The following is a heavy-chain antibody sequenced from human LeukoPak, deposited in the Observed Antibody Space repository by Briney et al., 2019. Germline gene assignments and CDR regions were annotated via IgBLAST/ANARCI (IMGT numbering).Heavy chain of an antibody. J-gene: IGHJ5*02. CDR3: ARGSGFCSGTTCYFWFAP. CDR2: INPNSGGT. CDR1: GYTFSGYY. V-gene: IGHV1-2*02. D-gene: IGHD2-2*01. Sequence: ASVKVSCKASGYTFSGYYMHWVRQAPGQGLEWMGWINPNSGGTDYAQKFQGRVTMTRDTSISTAYMELSRLRSDDTAVYYCARGSGFCSGTTCYFWFAPWGQGTLVTVSS.